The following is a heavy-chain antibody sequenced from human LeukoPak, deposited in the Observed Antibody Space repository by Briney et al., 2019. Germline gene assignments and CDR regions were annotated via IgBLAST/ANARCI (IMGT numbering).Heavy chain of an antibody. Sequence: SETLSLTCAVSGGSISSSNWWSWVRQPPGQGLEWIGEIYHSGSTNYNPSLKSRVTISVDKSKNQFSLKLSSVTAADTAVYYCARGYYDSSGDDFNFDYWGQGTLVTVSS. CDR3: ARGYYDSSGDDFNFDY. J-gene: IGHJ4*02. V-gene: IGHV4-4*02. CDR1: GGSISSSNW. D-gene: IGHD3-22*01. CDR2: IYHSGST.